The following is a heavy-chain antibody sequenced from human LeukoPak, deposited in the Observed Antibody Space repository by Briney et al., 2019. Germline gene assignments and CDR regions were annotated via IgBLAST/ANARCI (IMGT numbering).Heavy chain of an antibody. CDR2: ITSGFTP. D-gene: IGHD2-15*01. CDR1: GLTFSDYA. Sequence: GGSLRLSCAASGLTFSDYAMSWFRQAPGKGLEWVSGITSGFTPHYADSVKGRFTISRDNSKNTTHLQLNSLRAEDTAVYYRAKDYSDSRVAVVFFEFWGQGTLVTVSS. CDR3: AKDYSDSRVAVVFFEF. J-gene: IGHJ4*02. V-gene: IGHV3-23*01.